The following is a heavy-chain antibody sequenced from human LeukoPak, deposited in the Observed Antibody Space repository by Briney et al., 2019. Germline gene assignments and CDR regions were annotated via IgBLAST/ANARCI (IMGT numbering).Heavy chain of an antibody. Sequence: GESLKISCEGSGYSFTSYWIGWVRQMPGKGLEWMGIIYPGDSDTTYSPSFQGQVTISADKSTSTAYLQWSSLKASDTAIYYCARPRMYGGNSGFYFDLWGRGTLVTVSS. CDR3: ARPRMYGGNSGFYFDL. J-gene: IGHJ2*01. D-gene: IGHD4-23*01. CDR1: GYSFTSYW. CDR2: IYPGDSDT. V-gene: IGHV5-51*01.